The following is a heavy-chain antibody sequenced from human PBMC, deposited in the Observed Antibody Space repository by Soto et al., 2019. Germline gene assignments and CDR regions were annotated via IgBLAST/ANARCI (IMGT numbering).Heavy chain of an antibody. Sequence: SETLSLTCAVYGGSFSGYYWSWIRQPPGKGLEWIGEINHSGSTNYNPSLKSRVTISVDTSKNQFSLKLSSVTAADTAVYYCARQGYYDILTGYYDPFDYWGQGTLVTVSS. CDR1: GGSFSGYY. V-gene: IGHV4-34*01. J-gene: IGHJ4*02. CDR2: INHSGST. CDR3: ARQGYYDILTGYYDPFDY. D-gene: IGHD3-9*01.